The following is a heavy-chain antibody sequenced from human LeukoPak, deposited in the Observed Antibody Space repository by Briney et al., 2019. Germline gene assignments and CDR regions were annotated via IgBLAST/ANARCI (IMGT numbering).Heavy chain of an antibody. J-gene: IGHJ5*02. CDR1: GFTFTRYW. V-gene: IGHV3-7*05. CDR2: IRQDGSEK. Sequence: GGSLRLSCAVSGFTFTRYWMSWVRQAPGKGLEWVANIRQDGSEKYYVDSVKGRFSISRDNAKKSLYLQMNSLRADDTAVYYCARENVDYDFWSGYPNWFDPWGQGTLVTVPS. CDR3: ARENVDYDFWSGYPNWFDP. D-gene: IGHD3-3*01.